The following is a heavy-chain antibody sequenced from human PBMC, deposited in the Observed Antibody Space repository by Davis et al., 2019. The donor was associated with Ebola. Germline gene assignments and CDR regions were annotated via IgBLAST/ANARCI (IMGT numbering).Heavy chain of an antibody. D-gene: IGHD3-16*01. CDR1: GFTFDDYA. CDR3: AKDIASELGGFDY. J-gene: IGHJ4*02. Sequence: GGSLRLSCAASGFTFDDYAMHWVRQAPGKGLEWVSGISWNSGSIGYADSVKGRFTISRDNAKNSLYLQMNSLRAEDTALYYCAKDIASELGGFDYWGQGTLVTVSS. CDR2: ISWNSGSI. V-gene: IGHV3-9*01.